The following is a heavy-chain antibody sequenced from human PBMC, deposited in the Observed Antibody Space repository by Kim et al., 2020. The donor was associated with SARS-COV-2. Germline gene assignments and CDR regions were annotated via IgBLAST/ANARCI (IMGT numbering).Heavy chain of an antibody. D-gene: IGHD1-26*01. V-gene: IGHV3-30*18. CDR3: AKDLDGSYF. J-gene: IGHJ4*02. CDR1: GFTFSSYG. Sequence: GGSLRLSCAASGFTFSSYGMHWVRQAPGKGLEWVAVISYDGSNKYYADSVKGRFTISRDNSKNTLYLQMNSLRAEDTAVYYCAKDLDGSYFWGQGTLVTVSS. CDR2: ISYDGSNK.